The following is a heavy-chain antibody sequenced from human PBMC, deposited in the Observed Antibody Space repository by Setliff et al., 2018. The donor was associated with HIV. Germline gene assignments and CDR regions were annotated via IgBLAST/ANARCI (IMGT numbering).Heavy chain of an antibody. J-gene: IGHJ5*02. Sequence: GASVKVSCKASGYSFSDFYIHWVRQAPGQGLEWMGWINPNSGGTNYAQKFQGRVTMTRDTSISTAFMDLSRLRSDDTAVYYCARDFSGQQLVGGWFDPWGQGTLVTSPQ. CDR3: ARDFSGQQLVGGWFDP. D-gene: IGHD6-13*01. CDR2: INPNSGGT. CDR1: GYSFSDFY. V-gene: IGHV1-2*02.